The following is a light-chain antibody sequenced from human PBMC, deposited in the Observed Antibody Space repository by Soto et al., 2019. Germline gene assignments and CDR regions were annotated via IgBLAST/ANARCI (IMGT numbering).Light chain of an antibody. CDR1: SNDVGGYNY. CDR2: EVT. V-gene: IGLV2-8*01. CDR3: SSYAGAKNLL. J-gene: IGLJ2*01. Sequence: QSARTQPPSASGSPGQSVTISCTGSSNDVGGYNYVSWYQQHPGKSPKLMIYEVTKRASGVPNRFSGSQSGNTASLTVSGLQAEDEAAYYCSSYAGAKNLLFGGGTKLTVL.